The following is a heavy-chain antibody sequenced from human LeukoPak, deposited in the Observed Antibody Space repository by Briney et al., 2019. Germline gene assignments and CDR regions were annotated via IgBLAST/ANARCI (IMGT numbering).Heavy chain of an antibody. CDR1: GFTFSSYA. CDR3: AKAVTMWRLTGNWFDP. D-gene: IGHD3-10*02. V-gene: IGHV3-23*01. J-gene: IGHJ5*02. Sequence: GGSLRLSCAASGFTFSSYAMSWVRQAPGKGLEWVSAISGSGGSTYYADSVKGRFTISRDNSKNTLYLQMNSLRAEDTAVYYCAKAVTMWRLTGNWFDPWGQGTLVTVSS. CDR2: ISGSGGST.